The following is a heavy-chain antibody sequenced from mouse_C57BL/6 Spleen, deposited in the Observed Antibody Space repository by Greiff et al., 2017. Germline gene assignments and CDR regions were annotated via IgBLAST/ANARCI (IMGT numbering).Heavy chain of an antibody. D-gene: IGHD1-1*01. CDR3: ARCPHYYGSSYDYAMDY. CDR1: GYTFTSYW. V-gene: IGHV1-55*01. J-gene: IGHJ4*01. CDR2: IYPGSGST. Sequence: QVQLKQPGAELVKPGASVKMSCKASGYTFTSYWITWVKQRPGQGLEWIGDIYPGSGSTNYNEKFKSKGTLTVDTSSSTAYMQLSSLTSEDSAVYYCARCPHYYGSSYDYAMDYWGQGTSVTVSS.